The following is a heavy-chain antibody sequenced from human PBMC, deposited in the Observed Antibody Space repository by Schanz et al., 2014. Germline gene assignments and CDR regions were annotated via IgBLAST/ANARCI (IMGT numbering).Heavy chain of an antibody. Sequence: QVQLVQSGAEVKKPGSSVKVSCKASGGTFSRLTFSWVRQAPGQGLEWMGRVIPILGVTHYAQKFQGRVTITADKSTTTAYMELNSLNSDDTAVYYCAGTYCSSTSCYTGYYYMDVWGKGTTVTVSS. CDR1: GGTFSRLT. J-gene: IGHJ6*03. CDR2: VIPILGVT. V-gene: IGHV1-69*02. D-gene: IGHD2-2*02. CDR3: AGTYCSSTSCYTGYYYMDV.